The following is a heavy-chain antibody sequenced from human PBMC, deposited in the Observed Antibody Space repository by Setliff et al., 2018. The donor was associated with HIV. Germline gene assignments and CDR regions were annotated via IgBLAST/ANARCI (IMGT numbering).Heavy chain of an antibody. V-gene: IGHV4-39*01. CDR3: ATSAESGFGIHWGVFNI. CDR1: GGSTSTSGYY. CDR2: IYSSGST. J-gene: IGHJ3*02. D-gene: IGHD3-10*01. Sequence: SETLSLTCTVSGGSTSTSGYYWGWIRQPPGKGREWIGSIYSSGSTYYNPSLKSRVATSVDTSKNQFSLKLKSVTAADTAVYYCATSAESGFGIHWGVFNIWGQGTRVTVSS.